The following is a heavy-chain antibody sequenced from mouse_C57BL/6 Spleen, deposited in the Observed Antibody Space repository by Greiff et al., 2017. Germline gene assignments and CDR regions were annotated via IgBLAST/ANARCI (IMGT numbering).Heavy chain of an antibody. D-gene: IGHD1-1*01. CDR3: ARSGSITTVVGPHLGL. CDR1: GYTFTSYW. CDR2: INPSNGGT. Sequence: QVQLQQPGTELVKPGASVKLSCTASGYTFTSYWMHWVKQRPGQGLEWIGNINPSNGGTNYTEKFTSKATLTVDKSSSTAYMQLSSLTSEDSAVYFCARSGSITTVVGPHLGLWGQSTTRTVSS. V-gene: IGHV1-53*01. J-gene: IGHJ2*01.